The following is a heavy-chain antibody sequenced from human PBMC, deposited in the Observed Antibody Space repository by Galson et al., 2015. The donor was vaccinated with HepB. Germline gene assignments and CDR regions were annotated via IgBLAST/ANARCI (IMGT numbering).Heavy chain of an antibody. V-gene: IGHV3-74*01. CDR3: ARGDTVAHCGGNCDTDWGPVDS. D-gene: IGHD2-21*02. J-gene: IGHJ4*02. CDR2: INGDGSST. Sequence: SLRLSCAASGFTFRSYWMHWVRQAPGQGLVWVARINGDGSSTAYADSVQGRFTISRDDAKNTLYLQMSGLRVEDTALYHCARGDTVAHCGGNCDTDWGPVDSWGQGTLVTVSS. CDR1: GFTFRSYW.